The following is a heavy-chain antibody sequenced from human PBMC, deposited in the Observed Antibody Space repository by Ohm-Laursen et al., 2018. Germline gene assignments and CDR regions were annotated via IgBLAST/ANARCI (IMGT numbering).Heavy chain of an antibody. D-gene: IGHD6-6*01. Sequence: SLRLSCAASGFTFSSYWMSWVRQAPGKGLEWVANIKQDGSEKYYVDSVKGRFTISRDNAKNSLYLQMNSLRAEDTAVYYCASSGYSSFDAFDIWGQGTMVTVSS. CDR1: GFTFSSYW. CDR2: IKQDGSEK. J-gene: IGHJ3*02. CDR3: ASSGYSSFDAFDI. V-gene: IGHV3-7*01.